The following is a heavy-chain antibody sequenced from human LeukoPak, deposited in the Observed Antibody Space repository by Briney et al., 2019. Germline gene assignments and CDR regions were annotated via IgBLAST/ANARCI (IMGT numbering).Heavy chain of an antibody. Sequence: SETLSLTCTVSGGSISSGSYYWSWIRQPAGKGLEWIGRIYTSGSTNYDPSLKSRVTISVDTSKNQFSLKLSSVTAADTAVYYCARLAGGLLWFGELSDWFDPWGQGTLVTVSS. J-gene: IGHJ5*02. D-gene: IGHD3-10*01. CDR3: ARLAGGLLWFGELSDWFDP. CDR2: IYTSGST. V-gene: IGHV4-61*02. CDR1: GGSISSGSYY.